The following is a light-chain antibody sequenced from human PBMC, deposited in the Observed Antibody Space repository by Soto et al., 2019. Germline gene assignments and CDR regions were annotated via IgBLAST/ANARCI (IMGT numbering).Light chain of an antibody. J-gene: IGKJ3*01. CDR2: SAS. CDR1: QGVNSY. Sequence: DIQMTQSPSSLSASVGDRVTITCRASQGVNSYLDWYQQKPGRVPQLLIYSASTLHPGVPSRFSGSGSGTDFTLTISILQPEDVAVYYCQKFDSAPFTFGPGTKVDIK. V-gene: IGKV1-27*01. CDR3: QKFDSAPFT.